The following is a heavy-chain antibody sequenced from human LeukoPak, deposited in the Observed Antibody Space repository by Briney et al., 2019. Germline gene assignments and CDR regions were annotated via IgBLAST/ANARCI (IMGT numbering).Heavy chain of an antibody. D-gene: IGHD3-10*01. Sequence: GGSLRLSCAASGFTFSTYGMHWVRQAPGKGLVWVSRISPDGSTTSYADSVKGRFTISRDNAKNTLYLQMKSLRAEDTAVYYCARAGAPYGFDIWGQGTMVTVSS. V-gene: IGHV3-74*01. CDR3: ARAGAPYGFDI. CDR2: ISPDGSTT. J-gene: IGHJ3*02. CDR1: GFTFSTYG.